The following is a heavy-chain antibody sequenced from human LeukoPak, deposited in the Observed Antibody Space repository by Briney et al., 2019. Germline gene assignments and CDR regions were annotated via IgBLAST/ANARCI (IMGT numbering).Heavy chain of an antibody. D-gene: IGHD3-22*01. Sequence: GRSLRLSCAASGFTFSSCGMHWVRQAPGKGLEWVALISYDGRNKYYADSVKGRFTISRDNSKNTLYLQMTSLRVEDTAVYYCARDGSSGYLHFDYWGQGTLVTVSS. CDR2: ISYDGRNK. J-gene: IGHJ4*02. V-gene: IGHV3-30*03. CDR3: ARDGSSGYLHFDY. CDR1: GFTFSSCG.